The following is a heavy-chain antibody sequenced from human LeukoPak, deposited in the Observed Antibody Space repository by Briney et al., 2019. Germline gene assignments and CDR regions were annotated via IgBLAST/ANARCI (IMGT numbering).Heavy chain of an antibody. CDR1: GYTFTGYY. Sequence: ASVKVSCKASGYTFTGYYMHWVRQAPGQGLEWMGWINPNSGGTNYAQKFQGRVTMTRDTSISTAYMELSRLRSDDTAVYYCARGRREYYYDSSGYYYYLGQGTLVTVSS. CDR3: ARGRREYYYDSSGYYYY. D-gene: IGHD3-22*01. CDR2: INPNSGGT. J-gene: IGHJ4*02. V-gene: IGHV1-2*02.